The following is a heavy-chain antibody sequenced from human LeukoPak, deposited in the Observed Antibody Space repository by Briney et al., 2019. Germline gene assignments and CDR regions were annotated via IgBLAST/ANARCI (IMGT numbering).Heavy chain of an antibody. D-gene: IGHD3-10*01. CDR3: ARDMAMVRGNGMDV. CDR2: ISWNSGSI. Sequence: GGSLRLSCAASGYTFDDYAMHWVRQAPGKGLECVSGISWNSGSIGYADSVKGRFTISRDNAKNSLYLQMNSLRAEDTALYYCARDMAMVRGNGMDVWGQGTTVTVSS. V-gene: IGHV3-9*01. CDR1: GYTFDDYA. J-gene: IGHJ6*02.